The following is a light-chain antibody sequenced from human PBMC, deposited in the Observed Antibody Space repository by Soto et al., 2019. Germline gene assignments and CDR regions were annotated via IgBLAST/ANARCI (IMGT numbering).Light chain of an antibody. CDR1: QSVSSN. Sequence: IVMTQSPATLSVSPWERATLSCRASQSVSSNLAWYQQKPGQAPRLLIYGASTRATGIPARFSGSGSGTEFTLTIYRLEPEDFAVYYCQQYDSSPATFGQGTKVDIK. V-gene: IGKV3-15*01. CDR3: QQYDSSPAT. CDR2: GAS. J-gene: IGKJ1*01.